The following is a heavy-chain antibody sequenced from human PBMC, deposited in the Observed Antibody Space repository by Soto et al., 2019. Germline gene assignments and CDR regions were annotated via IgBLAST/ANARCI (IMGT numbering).Heavy chain of an antibody. Sequence: QVRLEQSGADVKKPGASVKVSCKASGYTFTSYDINWVRQTTGQGLEWMGWMNPHSGNTGYAQKFQGRLTLTRNTSISTAYLGLSSLRTEDTAIYYCARGINWGQGTLVTVSS. D-gene: IGHD1-20*01. V-gene: IGHV1-8*01. CDR2: MNPHSGNT. J-gene: IGHJ4*02. CDR1: GYTFTSYD. CDR3: ARGIN.